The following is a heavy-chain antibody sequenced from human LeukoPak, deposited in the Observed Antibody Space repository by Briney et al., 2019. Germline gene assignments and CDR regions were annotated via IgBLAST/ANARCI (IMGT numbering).Heavy chain of an antibody. D-gene: IGHD3-10*01. CDR2: INHSGST. J-gene: IGHJ6*02. CDR3: ARGGLTITYYYGMDV. V-gene: IGHV4-34*01. Sequence: PSETLSLTCTVSGGSISSYYWSWIRQPAGKGLEWIGEINHSGSTNYNPSLKSRVTISVDTSKNQFSLKLSSVTAADTAVYYCARGGLTITYYYGMDVWGQGTTVTVSS. CDR1: GGSISSYY.